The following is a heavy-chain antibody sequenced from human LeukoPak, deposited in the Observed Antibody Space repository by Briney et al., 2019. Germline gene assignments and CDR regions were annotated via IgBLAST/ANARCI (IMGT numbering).Heavy chain of an antibody. Sequence: PGGTLRLSCAPSGFTFSSYGMCWVRQAPEKELEWVSAISGSGGSTYYADSVKGRFTISRDNSKNTLYLQMNSLRAEDTAVYYCAKWVVVMNAFDIWGQGTMVTVSS. V-gene: IGHV3-23*01. CDR1: GFTFSSYG. CDR3: AKWVVVMNAFDI. D-gene: IGHD3-22*01. CDR2: ISGSGGST. J-gene: IGHJ3*02.